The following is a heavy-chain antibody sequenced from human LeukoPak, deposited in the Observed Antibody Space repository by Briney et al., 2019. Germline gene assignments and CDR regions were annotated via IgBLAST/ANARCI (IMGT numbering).Heavy chain of an antibody. CDR3: AGSPWDGIRGVGLDYLDY. D-gene: IGHD1-26*01. Sequence: PGGSLRLSCAASEFTFSSYWMTWVRQAPGKGLEWVSVLYSAGSTFYVDSVKGRFTISRDNSKNMLFLQMNSLRVEDTAIYYCAGSPWDGIRGVGLDYLDYWGRGTLVTVSS. CDR2: LYSAGST. V-gene: IGHV3-53*01. J-gene: IGHJ4*02. CDR1: EFTFSSYW.